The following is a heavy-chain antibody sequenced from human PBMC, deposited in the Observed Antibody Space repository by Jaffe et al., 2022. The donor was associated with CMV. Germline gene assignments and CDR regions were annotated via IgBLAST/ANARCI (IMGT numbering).Heavy chain of an antibody. D-gene: IGHD2-2*01. CDR2: IIPLTGMA. Sequence: QVQLVQSGAEVKKPGSSVRVSCEVSGGTFITYAISWVRQAPGQGLEWMGRIIPLTGMADYAQKFQDRVTLIADKSTSTAYMELSSLRSEDTATYYCAKASFGQCSSSICTFDHWGQGTLVTVSS. CDR1: GGTFITYA. J-gene: IGHJ4*02. V-gene: IGHV1-69*09. CDR3: AKASFGQCSSSICTFDH.